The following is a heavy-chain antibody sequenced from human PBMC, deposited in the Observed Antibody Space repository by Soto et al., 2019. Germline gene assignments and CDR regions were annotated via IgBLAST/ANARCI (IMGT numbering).Heavy chain of an antibody. V-gene: IGHV1-18*04. CDR2: ISAYNGNT. CDR1: GYTFTSYG. J-gene: IGHJ5*02. D-gene: IGHD3-22*01. Sequence: ASVKVSCKASGYTFTSYGISWVLQAPGQGLEWMGWISAYNGNTNYAQKLQGRVTMTTDTSTSTAYMELRSLRSDDTAVYYCARTYYYDSSGYRYNWFDPWGQGTLVTVSS. CDR3: ARTYYYDSSGYRYNWFDP.